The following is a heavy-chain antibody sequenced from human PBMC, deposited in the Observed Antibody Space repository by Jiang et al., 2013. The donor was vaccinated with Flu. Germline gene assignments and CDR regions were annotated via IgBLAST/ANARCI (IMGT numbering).Heavy chain of an antibody. CDR3: ARGGRDSSSWLLKYYYGMDV. J-gene: IGHJ6*02. CDR2: INHSGST. Sequence: LLKPSETLSLTCAVYGGSFSGYYWSWIRQPPGKGLEWIGEINHSGSTNYNPSLKSRVTISVDTSKNQFSLKLSSVTAADTAVYYCARGGRDSSSWLLKYYYGMDVWGQGTTVTVSS. D-gene: IGHD6-13*01. V-gene: IGHV4-34*01. CDR1: GGSFSGYY.